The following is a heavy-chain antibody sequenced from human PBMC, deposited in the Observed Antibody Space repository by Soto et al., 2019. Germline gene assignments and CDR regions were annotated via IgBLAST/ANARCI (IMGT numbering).Heavy chain of an antibody. CDR2: IYYSGST. J-gene: IGHJ3*02. Sequence: SETLSLTCTVSCGSISSGGYYWSWIRQHPGKGLEWIGYIYYSGSTYYNPSLKSRVTISVDTSKNQFSLKLSSVTAADTAVYYCARTKYYYDSSGYYLDAFDIWGQGTMVTVSS. CDR3: ARTKYYYDSSGYYLDAFDI. CDR1: CGSISSGGYY. V-gene: IGHV4-31*03. D-gene: IGHD3-22*01.